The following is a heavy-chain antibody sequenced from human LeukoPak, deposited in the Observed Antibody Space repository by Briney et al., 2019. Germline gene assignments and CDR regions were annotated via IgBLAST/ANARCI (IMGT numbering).Heavy chain of an antibody. J-gene: IGHJ5*02. Sequence: GRSLRLSCAASGFTFSSYAMHWVRQAPGKGLEWVAVISYDGTNKYYADSVKGRFTISRDNSQNTLYLQMNSLRTEDTAVYYCARHYGPWGQGTLVTVSS. D-gene: IGHD3-16*01. V-gene: IGHV3-30-3*01. CDR1: GFTFSSYA. CDR3: ARHYGP. CDR2: ISYDGTNK.